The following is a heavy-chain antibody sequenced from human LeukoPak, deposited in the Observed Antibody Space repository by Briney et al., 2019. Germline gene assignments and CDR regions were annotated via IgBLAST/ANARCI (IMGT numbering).Heavy chain of an antibody. D-gene: IGHD3-10*01. V-gene: IGHV4-59*01. CDR2: MYYRGST. CDR3: ARESYYGSGSEGYFAY. Sequence: SETLSLTCTVSGDSISSYYWSWIRQPPGKGLEWIGNMYYRGSTNYNPSLKSRVTISVDTSKNQFSLKLSSVTAADTAVYYCARESYYGSGSEGYFAYWGQGTLVTVSS. J-gene: IGHJ4*02. CDR1: GDSISSYY.